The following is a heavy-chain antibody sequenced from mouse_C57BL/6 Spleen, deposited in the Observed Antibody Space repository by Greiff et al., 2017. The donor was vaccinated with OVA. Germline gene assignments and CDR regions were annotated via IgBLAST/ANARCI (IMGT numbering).Heavy chain of an antibody. CDR2: FHPYNDDT. J-gene: IGHJ3*01. Sequence: VQLQQSGAELVKPGASVKMSCKASGYTFTTYPIEWMKQNHGKSLEWIGNFHPYNDDTKYNEKFKGKATLTVDKSSSTAYMQLSSLTSEDSAVYYCAGGYGVAYWGQGTLVTVSA. CDR3: AGGYGVAY. CDR1: GYTFTTYP. V-gene: IGHV1-47*01. D-gene: IGHD1-1*02.